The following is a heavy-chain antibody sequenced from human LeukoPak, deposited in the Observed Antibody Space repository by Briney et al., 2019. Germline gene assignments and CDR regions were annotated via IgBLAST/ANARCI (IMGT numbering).Heavy chain of an antibody. V-gene: IGHV4-30-2*01. CDR2: IYHSGST. CDR3: ARYLSYDSGFDY. CDR1: GGSISSGGYS. J-gene: IGHJ4*02. Sequence: PSETLSLTCAVSGGSISSGGYSWSWIRQPPGKGLEWIGYIYHSGSTYYNPSLKSRVTISVDRSKNQFSLKLCSVTAADTAVYYCARYLSYDSGFDYWGQGTLVTVSS. D-gene: IGHD5-12*01.